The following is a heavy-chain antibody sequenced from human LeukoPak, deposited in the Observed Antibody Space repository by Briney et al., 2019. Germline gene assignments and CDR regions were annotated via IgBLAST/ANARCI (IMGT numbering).Heavy chain of an antibody. CDR1: GGSISGSNYH. V-gene: IGHV4-39*01. Sequence: SETLSLTCTVSGGSISGSNYHWGWIRQPPGKGLEWIGSINYWGHTYYNPSLESRVTISVDTSKNQFSLKVSSVTAADTALYYCAPTYSYTGGGYDYWGQGTLVTVSS. J-gene: IGHJ4*02. CDR2: INYWGHT. CDR3: APTYSYTGGGYDY. D-gene: IGHD5-18*01.